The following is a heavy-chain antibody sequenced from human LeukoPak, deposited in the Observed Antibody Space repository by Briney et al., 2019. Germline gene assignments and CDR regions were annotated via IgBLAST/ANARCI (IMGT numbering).Heavy chain of an antibody. D-gene: IGHD2-15*01. CDR2: INPNNGGT. J-gene: IGHJ3*02. V-gene: IGHV1-2*02. CDR3: ARDLSGGALGAFDI. CDR1: VYIFTAYF. Sequence: ASVNVSRKSSVYIFTAYFIHWLRPAPAQGLEWMGWINPNNGGTSFALNFPGRVTLTRDTSISTVYMELSRLRADDTAVYYCARDLSGGALGAFDIWGQGTMVTVSS.